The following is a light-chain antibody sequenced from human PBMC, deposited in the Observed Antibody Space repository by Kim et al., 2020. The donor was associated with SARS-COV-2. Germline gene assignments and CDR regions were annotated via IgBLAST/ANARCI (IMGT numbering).Light chain of an antibody. Sequence: ASVGDRVSSSCRASQGISNYLAWYQQKPEKVPKLLIYAASTLQSGVSSRFSGSGSGTDFSLTISSLQPEDVASYYCQKYDRAPWTFGQGTKVDIK. V-gene: IGKV1-27*01. CDR1: QGISNY. CDR3: QKYDRAPWT. J-gene: IGKJ1*01. CDR2: AAS.